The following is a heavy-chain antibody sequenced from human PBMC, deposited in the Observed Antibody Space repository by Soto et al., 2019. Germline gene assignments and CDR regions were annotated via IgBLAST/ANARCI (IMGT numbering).Heavy chain of an antibody. D-gene: IGHD2-21*02. CDR1: GGTFSSYT. V-gene: IGHV1-69*02. CDR3: ASHQVVTAYTYYFDY. J-gene: IGHJ4*02. CDR2: IIPILGIA. Sequence: SVKVSCKASGGTFSSYTISWVRQAPGQGLEWMGRIIPILGIANYAQKFQGRVTITRDTSASTAYMELSSLRSEDTAVYYCASHQVVTAYTYYFDYWGQGTLVTVSS.